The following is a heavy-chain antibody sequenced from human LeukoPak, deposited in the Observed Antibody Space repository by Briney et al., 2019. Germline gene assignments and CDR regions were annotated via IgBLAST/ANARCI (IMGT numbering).Heavy chain of an antibody. Sequence: SETLSLTCTVSGGSISSYYWSWIRQPPGKGLEWIGYIYYSGSTNYNPSLKSRVTVSVDTSKNQFSLKRSSVTAADTAVYYCARGYYGDYADYWGQGTLVTVSS. CDR1: GGSISSYY. CDR3: ARGYYGDYADY. V-gene: IGHV4-59*01. J-gene: IGHJ4*02. D-gene: IGHD4-17*01. CDR2: IYYSGST.